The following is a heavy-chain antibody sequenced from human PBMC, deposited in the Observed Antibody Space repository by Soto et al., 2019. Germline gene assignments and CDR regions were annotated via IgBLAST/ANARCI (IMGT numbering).Heavy chain of an antibody. CDR3: AREVSGTGAFYH. CDR2: IFASGTA. V-gene: IGHV4-31*02. CDR1: GGSISSLNDY. Sequence: QVQLEQSGPGLVKPSQTLSLTCKISGGSISSLNDYWSGIRQSPGEGREWIGYIFASGTAHYNPSLKGRGRISGDTTQSQFSLTIQSVTVADTAVYYCAREVSGTGAFYHWGQGILVTVSS. J-gene: IGHJ1*01. D-gene: IGHD2-8*01.